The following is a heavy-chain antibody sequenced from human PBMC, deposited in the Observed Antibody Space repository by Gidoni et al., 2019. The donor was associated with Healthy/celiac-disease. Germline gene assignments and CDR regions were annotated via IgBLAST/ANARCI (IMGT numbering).Heavy chain of an antibody. CDR2: ISAYNGNT. J-gene: IGHJ2*01. Sequence: QVQLVQSGAEVKKPGASVKVSCKASGYTFTSYGISWVRQAPGQGLEWMGWISAYNGNTNYAQKLQGRVTMTTDTSTSTAYMELRSLRSDDTAVYYCARVGSYCYDSSGYCDWYFDLWGRGTLVTVSS. CDR3: ARVGSYCYDSSGYCDWYFDL. CDR1: GYTFTSYG. V-gene: IGHV1-18*04. D-gene: IGHD3-22*01.